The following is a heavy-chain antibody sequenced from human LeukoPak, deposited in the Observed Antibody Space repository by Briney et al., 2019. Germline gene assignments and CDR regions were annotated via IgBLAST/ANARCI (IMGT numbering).Heavy chain of an antibody. V-gene: IGHV3-11*01. Sequence: GGSLRLSCAASGFTFSDYYMSWIRQAPGKGLEWVSYISSSGSTIYYADSVKGRFTISRDNAKNSLYPQMNSLRAEDTAVYYCARDQAPSSWYSSFDYWGQGTLVTVSS. J-gene: IGHJ4*02. CDR2: ISSSGSTI. CDR1: GFTFSDYY. D-gene: IGHD6-13*01. CDR3: ARDQAPSSWYSSFDY.